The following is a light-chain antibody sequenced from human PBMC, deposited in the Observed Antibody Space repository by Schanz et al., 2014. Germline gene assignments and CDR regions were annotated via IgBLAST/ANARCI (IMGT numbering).Light chain of an antibody. Sequence: QSALTQPASVSGSPGQSITISCTGTSRDVGSYNFVSWYQQHPGKAPKLMIYDVSNRPSGVSNRFSGSKSGNTASLTISGLQAEDEADYYCSSFTSRSTWVFGGGTKVTVL. V-gene: IGLV2-14*03. CDR2: DVS. CDR3: SSFTSRSTWV. J-gene: IGLJ3*02. CDR1: SRDVGSYNF.